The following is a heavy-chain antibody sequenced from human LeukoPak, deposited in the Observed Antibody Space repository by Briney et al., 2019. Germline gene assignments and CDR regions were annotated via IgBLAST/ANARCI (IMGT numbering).Heavy chain of an antibody. J-gene: IGHJ4*02. Sequence: GGSLRLSCTASGFTFGDYAMSWFRQAPGKGLEWVGFIRSKAYGGTTEYAASVKGRFTISRDDSKSIAYLQMNSLKTEDTAVYYCTREYYDSSGYPDPARFDYWGQGTLVTVSS. V-gene: IGHV3-49*03. CDR2: IRSKAYGGTT. D-gene: IGHD3-22*01. CDR3: TREYYDSSGYPDPARFDY. CDR1: GFTFGDYA.